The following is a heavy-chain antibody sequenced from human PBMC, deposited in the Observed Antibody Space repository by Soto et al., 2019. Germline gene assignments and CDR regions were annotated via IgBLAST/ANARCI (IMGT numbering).Heavy chain of an antibody. CDR3: AREGGSSYPGYYYGMDV. V-gene: IGHV4-59*01. D-gene: IGHD6-13*01. J-gene: IGHJ6*02. Sequence: PSETLSLTCTVSGGSISSYYWSWIRQPPGKGLEWIGYIYYSGSTNYNPSLKSRVTISVDTSKNQFSLKLSSVTAADTAVYYCAREGGSSYPGYYYGMDVWGQGTTVTVSS. CDR2: IYYSGST. CDR1: GGSISSYY.